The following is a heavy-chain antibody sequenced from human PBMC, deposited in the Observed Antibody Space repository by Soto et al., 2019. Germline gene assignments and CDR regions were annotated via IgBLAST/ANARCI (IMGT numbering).Heavy chain of an antibody. Sequence: ASVKVSCKASGYTFTGYYMHWVRQAPGQGLEWMGWINPNSGGTNYAQKFQGWVTMTRDTSISTAYMELSRLRSDDTAVYYCARDLGGYSYGDYDAFDIWGEGEMVTVSS. CDR2: INPNSGGT. CDR1: GYTFTGYY. CDR3: ARDLGGYSYGDYDAFDI. D-gene: IGHD5-18*01. J-gene: IGHJ3*02. V-gene: IGHV1-2*04.